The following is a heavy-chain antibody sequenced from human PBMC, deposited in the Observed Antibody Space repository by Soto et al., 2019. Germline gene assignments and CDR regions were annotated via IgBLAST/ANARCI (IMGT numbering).Heavy chain of an antibody. CDR2: LYGSGRGI. CDR3: AKDRHPDGLWPFDH. D-gene: IGHD2-8*01. Sequence: EVQLLEFGGGLVQPGGSLRLSCAASGFTFSTYAMSWVRQAPGKGLEWVSGLYGSGRGISYADSVTGRFTISRDNSNDILYLEMRSLRVEDTAVYYCAKDRHPDGLWPFDHWGQGTLVIVSS. V-gene: IGHV3-23*01. CDR1: GFTFSTYA. J-gene: IGHJ4*02.